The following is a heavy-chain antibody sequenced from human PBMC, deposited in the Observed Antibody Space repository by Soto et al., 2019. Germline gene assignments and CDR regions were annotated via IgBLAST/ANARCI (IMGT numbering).Heavy chain of an antibody. Sequence: QVQLVESGGGVVQPGRSLRLSCAASGFTFSSYGMHWVRQAPGKGLEWVAVISYDGSNKYYADSVKGRFTISRDNSKNTLYLQMNSLRAEDTAVYYCAKEGTWAARLGGSYYYYGMDVWGQGTTVTVSS. CDR2: ISYDGSNK. CDR3: AKEGTWAARLGGSYYYYGMDV. V-gene: IGHV3-30*18. CDR1: GFTFSSYG. D-gene: IGHD6-6*01. J-gene: IGHJ6*02.